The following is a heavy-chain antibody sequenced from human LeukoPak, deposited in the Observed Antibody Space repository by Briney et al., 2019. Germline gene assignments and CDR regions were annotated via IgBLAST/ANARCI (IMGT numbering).Heavy chain of an antibody. CDR1: GGSISSYY. J-gene: IGHJ3*02. V-gene: IGHV4-4*07. CDR2: IYTSGST. Sequence: TTSETLSLTCTVSGGSISSYYWSWIRQPAGKGLEWIGRIYTSGSTNYNPSLKSRVTISVDTSKNQFSLKLSSVTAADTAVYYCARELNRGHTNDFWSGNDAFDIWGQGTMVTVSS. CDR3: ARELNRGHTNDFWSGNDAFDI. D-gene: IGHD3-3*01.